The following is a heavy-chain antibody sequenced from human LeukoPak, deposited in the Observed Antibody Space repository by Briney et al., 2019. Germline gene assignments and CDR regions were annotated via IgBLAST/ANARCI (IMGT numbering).Heavy chain of an antibody. CDR1: GGSISSYY. D-gene: IGHD3-10*01. J-gene: IGHJ4*02. V-gene: IGHV4-59*08. CDR3: ARLNYYYGSSGFDY. CDR2: IYYSGST. Sequence: SETLSLTCTVSGGSISSYYWSWIRQPPGKGLEWIGYIYYSGSTNYNPSLKRRGTISVDTSKNQFSLKLSSVTAADAAVYYCARLNYYYGSSGFDYWGQGTLVTVSS.